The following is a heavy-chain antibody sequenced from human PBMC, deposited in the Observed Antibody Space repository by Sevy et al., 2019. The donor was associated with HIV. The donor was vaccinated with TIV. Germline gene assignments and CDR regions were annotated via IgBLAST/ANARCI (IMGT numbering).Heavy chain of an antibody. CDR3: ARHPEGCRNNGVIDY. D-gene: IGHD1-1*01. Sequence: SESLSLTCTVSGGSISSSSYYWGWIRQPPGKGLEWIGNIYYSGSTYYNPSLKSRVTISVDTSKKQFSLKLTSVTAADTAVYYCARHPEGCRNNGVIDYWGQGTLVTVSS. J-gene: IGHJ4*02. CDR2: IYYSGST. V-gene: IGHV4-39*01. CDR1: GGSISSSSYY.